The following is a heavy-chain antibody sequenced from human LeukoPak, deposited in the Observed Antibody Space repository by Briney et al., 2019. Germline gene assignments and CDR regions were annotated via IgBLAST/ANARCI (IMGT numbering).Heavy chain of an antibody. CDR2: MNPNSGNT. D-gene: IGHD5-12*01. CDR3: ARGQVIVATVDY. CDR1: GYTFTSYD. Sequence: ASVKVSCKASGYTFTSYDINWVRQATGQGLEWMGWMNPNSGNTGYAQKFQGRVTMTRNTSISTAYMELSSLRSEDTAVYYCARGQVIVATVDYWGQGTLVTVSS. V-gene: IGHV1-8*01. J-gene: IGHJ4*02.